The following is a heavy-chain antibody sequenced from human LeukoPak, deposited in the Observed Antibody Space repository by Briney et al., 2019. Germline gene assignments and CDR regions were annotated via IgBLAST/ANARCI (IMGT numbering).Heavy chain of an antibody. CDR2: IYYSGST. CDR1: GGSISSSSYY. D-gene: IGHD2-15*01. V-gene: IGHV4-39*07. CDR3: ARTPDPDNLYCSGGSCYLRDAFDI. Sequence: SETLSLTCTVSGGSISSSSYYWGWIRQPPGKGLEWIGSIYYSGSTYYNPSLKSRVTISVDTSKNQFSLKLSSVTAADTAVYYCARTPDPDNLYCSGGSCYLRDAFDIWGQGTMVTVSS. J-gene: IGHJ3*02.